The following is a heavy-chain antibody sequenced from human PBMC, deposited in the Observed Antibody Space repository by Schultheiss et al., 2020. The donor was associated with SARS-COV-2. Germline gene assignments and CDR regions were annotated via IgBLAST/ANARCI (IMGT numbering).Heavy chain of an antibody. Sequence: GGSLRLSCAASGFTFSSYGMHWVRQAPGKGLEWVAVIWYDGSNKHYVDSVKGRITISRDNSKNTLYLQMNSLRAEDTAVYYCARDASAVVHQYYGMDVWGQGTTVTVSS. CDR1: GFTFSSYG. J-gene: IGHJ6*02. V-gene: IGHV3-33*01. CDR3: ARDASAVVHQYYGMDV. D-gene: IGHD6-19*01. CDR2: IWYDGSNK.